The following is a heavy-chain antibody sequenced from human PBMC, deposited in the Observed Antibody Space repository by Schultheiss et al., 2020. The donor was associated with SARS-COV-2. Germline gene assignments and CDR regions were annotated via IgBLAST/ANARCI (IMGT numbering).Heavy chain of an antibody. CDR2: IIPIFGTA. D-gene: IGHD1-1*01. J-gene: IGHJ6*02. Sequence: ASVKVSCKASGYTFTGYYMHWVRQAPGQGLEWMGGIIPIFGTANYAQKFQGRVTMTRDTSTSTVYMELSSLRSEDTAVYYCAIQLDTSGYYYGMDVWGQGTTVTVSS. CDR3: AIQLDTSGYYYGMDV. V-gene: IGHV1-46*03. CDR1: GYTFTGYY.